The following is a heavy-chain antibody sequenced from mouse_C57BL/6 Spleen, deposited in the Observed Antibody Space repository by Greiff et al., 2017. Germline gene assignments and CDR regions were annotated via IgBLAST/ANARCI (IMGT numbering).Heavy chain of an antibody. CDR3: ARIYYDYGPLYWYFDV. D-gene: IGHD2-4*01. J-gene: IGHJ1*03. CDR1: GFSLTSYG. V-gene: IGHV2-2*01. Sequence: QVQLQQSGPGLVQPSQSLSITCTVSGFSLTSYGVHWVRQSPGKGLEWLGVIWSGGSTDYNAAFISRLSISKDNSKSQVFFKMNSLQADDTAIYYCARIYYDYGPLYWYFDVWGTGTTVTVSS. CDR2: IWSGGST.